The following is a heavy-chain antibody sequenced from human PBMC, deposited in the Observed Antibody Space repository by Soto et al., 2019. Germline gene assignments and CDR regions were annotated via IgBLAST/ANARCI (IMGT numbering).Heavy chain of an antibody. CDR3: AKLRGVVEYSSSDDMDV. Sequence: EVQLLESGGGLVQPGGSLRLSCAASGFTFSSYAMSWVRQAPGKGLEWVSAISGSGGSTYYADSVKGRFTISRDNSKNTLYLQMNSLRAEDTAVYYCAKLRGVVEYSSSDDMDVWGKGTTVTVSS. V-gene: IGHV3-23*01. CDR1: GFTFSSYA. CDR2: ISGSGGST. D-gene: IGHD6-6*01. J-gene: IGHJ6*03.